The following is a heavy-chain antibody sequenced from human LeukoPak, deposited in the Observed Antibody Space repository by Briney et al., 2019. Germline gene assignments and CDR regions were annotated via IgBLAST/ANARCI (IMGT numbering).Heavy chain of an antibody. J-gene: IGHJ4*02. V-gene: IGHV3-11*03. CDR3: AKWKYSSSGLDDY. CDR2: ISSSSSYT. D-gene: IGHD6-6*01. Sequence: GGSLRLSCAASGFTFSDNYMSWIRQAPGKGLEWVSYISSSSSYTNYADSVKGRFTISRDNSKNTLYVQMNSLGAEDTAVYYCAKWKYSSSGLDDYWGQGTLVTVSS. CDR1: GFTFSDNY.